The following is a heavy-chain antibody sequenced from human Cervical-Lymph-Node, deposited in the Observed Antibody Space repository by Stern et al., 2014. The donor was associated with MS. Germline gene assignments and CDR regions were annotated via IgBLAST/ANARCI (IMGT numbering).Heavy chain of an antibody. J-gene: IGHJ4*02. V-gene: IGHV2-5*02. CDR1: GFSLSTSGLG. CDR2: IYWVDKK. Sequence: QVTLRESGPALVKPTQTLTLTCTFSGFSLSTSGLGVGWIRQPPGEALEWLAYIYWVDKKLYSPSQKTRLTIPKDPSKNQVFLPLTNLDPVDTATYYCAHRTAGPFDSWGQGTLVTVSS. CDR3: AHRTAGPFDS.